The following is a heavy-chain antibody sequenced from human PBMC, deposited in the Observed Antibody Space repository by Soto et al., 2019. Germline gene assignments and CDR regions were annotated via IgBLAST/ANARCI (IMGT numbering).Heavy chain of an antibody. J-gene: IGHJ3*02. V-gene: IGHV3-30-3*01. D-gene: IGHD2-2*01. CDR3: ARTVASAAPDAFDT. CDR2: ITSDGSKK. Sequence: QVQMVESGGGVVQPGTSLIISCVGSGFTFSTYAMHWVRQAPGKVLQWVSVITSDGSKKYSADSLKGRVIISRDNYKNTLYLQMNTLRTKDTAVYYCARTVASAAPDAFDTWGQGTVLIVSS. CDR1: GFTFSTYA.